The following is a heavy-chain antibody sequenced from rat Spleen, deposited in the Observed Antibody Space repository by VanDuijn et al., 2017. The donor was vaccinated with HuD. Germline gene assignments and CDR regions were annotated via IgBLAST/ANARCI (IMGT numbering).Heavy chain of an antibody. Sequence: EVQLQESGPGLVKPSQSLSLTCSVTGYSITSSYRWNWIRKFPKNKLEWMGNINSAGSTNYKPSPKSRICITRDTSKNQFFLQVNSVTTEDTATDNCDANCDGTCYYFEYWGHGFMVTVSS. CDR1: GYSITSSYR. V-gene: IGHV3-3*01. CDR2: INSAGST. J-gene: IGHJ2*01. D-gene: IGHD1-12*02. CDR3: DANCDGTCYYFEY.